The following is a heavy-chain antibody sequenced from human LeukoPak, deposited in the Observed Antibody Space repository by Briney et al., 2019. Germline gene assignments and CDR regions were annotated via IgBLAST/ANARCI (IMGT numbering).Heavy chain of an antibody. CDR2: ISGSGGGT. D-gene: IGHD6-19*01. Sequence: PGGSLRLSCAASGFSFSSYAMSWVRQAPGKGLEWVSLISGSGGGTYYADSVKGRSTISRDNSKNTLYLQMNSLRAEDTAVYYRAKGYSSGFVSWFDPWGQGTLVTVSS. V-gene: IGHV3-23*01. J-gene: IGHJ5*02. CDR3: AKGYSSGFVSWFDP. CDR1: GFSFSSYA.